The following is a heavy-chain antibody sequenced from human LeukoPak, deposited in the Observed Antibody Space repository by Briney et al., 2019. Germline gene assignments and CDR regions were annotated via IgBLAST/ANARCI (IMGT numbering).Heavy chain of an antibody. CDR2: IFYSGST. CDR3: ARQMNTVTADY. CDR1: GGSISSSSYF. J-gene: IGHJ4*02. D-gene: IGHD4-17*01. V-gene: IGHV4-39*01. Sequence: PSETLSLTCTVSGGSISSSSYFWGWIRQPPGKGLEWIGSIFYSGSTYYNPSLNSRVTISIDTSKNQFSLRLSSVTAADTAVYYCARQMNTVTADYWGQGTLVNVSS.